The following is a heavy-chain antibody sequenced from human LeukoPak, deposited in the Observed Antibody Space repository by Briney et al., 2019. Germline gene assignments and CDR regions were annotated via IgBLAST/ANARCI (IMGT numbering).Heavy chain of an antibody. CDR2: IYYSGSA. J-gene: IGHJ4*02. D-gene: IGHD3-3*02. CDR1: GGSISSGDNY. CDR3: ARGLARFYGAASDY. Sequence: SETLSLTCTVSGGSISSGDNYWDWIRQPPGKGLEWIGFIYYSGSAYYSPSLKSRLTISVDTSKNQFSLNLNSVTAADTAIYFCARGLARFYGAASDYWGQGTLVTVSS. V-gene: IGHV4-30-4*01.